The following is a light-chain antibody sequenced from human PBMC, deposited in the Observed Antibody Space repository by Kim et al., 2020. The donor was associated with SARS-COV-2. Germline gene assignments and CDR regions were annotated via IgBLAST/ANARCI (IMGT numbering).Light chain of an antibody. CDR1: ESVTNNY. CDR2: AAS. Sequence: SPGESATLSGRASESVTNNYLAWYQQKPGQAPRVLIFAASTRAAGIPDRFSGSGSGTDFTLTISRLEPEDFAVYYCQQFGPSSMYTFGQGTKVEIK. V-gene: IGKV3-20*01. CDR3: QQFGPSSMYT. J-gene: IGKJ2*01.